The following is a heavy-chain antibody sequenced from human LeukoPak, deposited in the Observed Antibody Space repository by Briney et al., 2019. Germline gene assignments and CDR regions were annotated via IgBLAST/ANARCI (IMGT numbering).Heavy chain of an antibody. J-gene: IGHJ4*02. D-gene: IGHD2-15*01. Sequence: PGGSLRLSCAASGFTFRSYTMIWVRQAPGKGLEWVSSISASDTYMFYADSVKGRFTISKDSAKNLMFLHMSSLRAEDTAVYYCAGVPSSGWKPPDYWGQGALVTVS. V-gene: IGHV3-21*01. CDR2: ISASDTYM. CDR1: GFTFRSYT. CDR3: AGVPSSGWKPPDY.